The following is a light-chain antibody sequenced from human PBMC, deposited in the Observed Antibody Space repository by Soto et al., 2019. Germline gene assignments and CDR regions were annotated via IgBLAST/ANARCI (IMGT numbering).Light chain of an antibody. Sequence: DIQLTQSPSFLSASVGDRVTITCRASQGISSYLAWYQQKPGTAPKLLIYAASTLKSGVPSRFSGSGSGTQFTLTISSLQPEDFATYYCQQLNRYPLTFGGGTKVEIK. CDR3: QQLNRYPLT. CDR1: QGISSY. J-gene: IGKJ4*01. CDR2: AAS. V-gene: IGKV1-9*01.